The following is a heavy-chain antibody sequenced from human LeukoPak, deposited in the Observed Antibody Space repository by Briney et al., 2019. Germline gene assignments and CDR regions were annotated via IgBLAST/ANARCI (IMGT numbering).Heavy chain of an antibody. Sequence: GGSLRLSCVASGFTFSSYAMSWVRQAPGKGLEWVSGISGSGGSTYYADSVKGRFTISRDNSKNTLFLQMNSLRAEDTAVYYCAKETYSSSWYPYFDYWGQGTLVTVSS. CDR1: GFTFSSYA. CDR3: AKETYSSSWYPYFDY. D-gene: IGHD6-13*01. V-gene: IGHV3-23*01. CDR2: ISGSGGST. J-gene: IGHJ4*02.